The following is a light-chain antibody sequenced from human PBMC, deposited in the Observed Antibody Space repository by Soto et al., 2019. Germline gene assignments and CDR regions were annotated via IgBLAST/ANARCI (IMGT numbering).Light chain of an antibody. CDR1: SSNIGGYNY. CDR2: DVG. J-gene: IGLJ1*01. V-gene: IGLV2-14*03. CDR3: SSYTSRNTEV. Sequence: QPVLTQPASVSGSPGQPITISCTGTSSNIGGYNYVSWYQQHPGRAPKLMIYDVGSRPSGVSNRFSGSKSANTASLTISGLQTEDEADYYCSSYTSRNTEVFGTGTKLTVL.